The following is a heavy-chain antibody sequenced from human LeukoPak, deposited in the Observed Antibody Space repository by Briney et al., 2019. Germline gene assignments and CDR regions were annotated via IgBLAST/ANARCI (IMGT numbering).Heavy chain of an antibody. CDR3: AREVGGEQQPWFDP. V-gene: IGHV4-59*01. D-gene: IGHD6-13*01. J-gene: IGHJ5*02. CDR1: GGSISSYY. Sequence: PSETLSLTCTVSGGSISSYYWSWIRQPPGKGLEWIGYIYYSGSTNYNPPLKSRVTISVDTSKNQFSLKLSSVTAADTAVYYCAREVGGEQQPWFDPWGQGTLVTVSS. CDR2: IYYSGST.